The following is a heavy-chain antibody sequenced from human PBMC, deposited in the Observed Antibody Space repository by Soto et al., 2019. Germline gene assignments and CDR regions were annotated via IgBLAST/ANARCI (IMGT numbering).Heavy chain of an antibody. Sequence: XATLSLTCAVYGGSFTGYYWSGIRQPPGKGLEWIGEINHSGSTIYNPSLKSRVTLSIDTSKNQFSLKLKSVTAADTGVYYCVIDNSATEWLYPEILSGMDVWGQGTTVTVSS. CDR2: INHSGST. V-gene: IGHV4-34*01. CDR3: VIDNSATEWLYPEILSGMDV. CDR1: GGSFTGYY. J-gene: IGHJ6*02. D-gene: IGHD3-3*01.